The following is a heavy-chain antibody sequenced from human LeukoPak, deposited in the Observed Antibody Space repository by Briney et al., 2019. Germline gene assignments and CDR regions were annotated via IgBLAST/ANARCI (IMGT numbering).Heavy chain of an antibody. CDR1: GGSFSGYY. Sequence: SETLSLTCAVYGGSFSGYYWSWIRQPPGKGLEWIGEINHSASTNYNPSLKSRVTISVDTSKNQFSLKLSSVTAADTAVYYCASTYYYDSSGQHTSYYFDYWGQGTLVTVSS. D-gene: IGHD3-22*01. J-gene: IGHJ4*02. CDR2: INHSAST. V-gene: IGHV4-34*01. CDR3: ASTYYYDSSGQHTSYYFDY.